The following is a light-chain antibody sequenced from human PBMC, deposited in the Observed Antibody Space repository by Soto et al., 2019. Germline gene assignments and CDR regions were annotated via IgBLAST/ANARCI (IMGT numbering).Light chain of an antibody. J-gene: IGLJ2*01. Sequence: QSVLTQSPSASASLGASVKLTCTLSSGHSSYAIAWHQQQPEKGPRYLMKINSDGSHSMGGGIPDRFSGSSSGAERYLTISSLQSEDEADYYCQTWGTGIVVFGGGTQLTVL. CDR2: INSDGSH. CDR3: QTWGTGIVV. V-gene: IGLV4-69*01. CDR1: SGHSSYA.